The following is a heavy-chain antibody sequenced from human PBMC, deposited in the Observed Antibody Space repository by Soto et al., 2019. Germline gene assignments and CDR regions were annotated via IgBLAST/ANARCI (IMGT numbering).Heavy chain of an antibody. D-gene: IGHD3-3*01. Sequence: ASETLSLTCAVSGGSISSGGYSWSWIRQPPGKGLEWIGYIYHSGSTYYNPSLKSRVTISVDTSKNQFSLKLSSVAAADTAVYYCASRTGSYTSEYFPHWGHGTLVTVSS. CDR2: IYHSGST. J-gene: IGHJ1*01. CDR1: GGSISSGGYS. V-gene: IGHV4-30-2*01. CDR3: ASRTGSYTSEYFPH.